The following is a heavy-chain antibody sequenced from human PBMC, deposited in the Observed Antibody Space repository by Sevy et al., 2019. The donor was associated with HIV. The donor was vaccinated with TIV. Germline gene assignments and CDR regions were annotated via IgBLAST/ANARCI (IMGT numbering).Heavy chain of an antibody. J-gene: IGHJ6*02. V-gene: IGHV3-30*18. Sequence: GGSLRLSCAASGFTFSSYGMHWVRQAPGKGLEWVAVISYDGSNKYYAESVKGRFTISRDNSKNTLYLQMNSLRAEDTAVYYCAKDFRSSGWYRPRQGGMDVWGQGTTVTVSS. D-gene: IGHD6-19*01. CDR3: AKDFRSSGWYRPRQGGMDV. CDR1: GFTFSSYG. CDR2: ISYDGSNK.